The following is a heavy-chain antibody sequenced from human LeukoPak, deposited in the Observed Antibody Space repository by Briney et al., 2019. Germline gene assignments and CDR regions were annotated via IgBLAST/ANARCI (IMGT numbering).Heavy chain of an antibody. V-gene: IGHV4-30-4*01. CDR3: ARGDYSNYVRGTWFDP. J-gene: IGHJ5*02. D-gene: IGHD4-11*01. CDR1: GGFINSGDYY. Sequence: PSETLSLICTVSGGFINSGDYYWGWVRQPPGKGLEWIGYSYYRGSGDYHPSLRSRVTISVDTSKNQFSLTLTSVTAADTAVYYCARGDYSNYVRGTWFDPWGQGTLVTVSS. CDR2: SYYRGSG.